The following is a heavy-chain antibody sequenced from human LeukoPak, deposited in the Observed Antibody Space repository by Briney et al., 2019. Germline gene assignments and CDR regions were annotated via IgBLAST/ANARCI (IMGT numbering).Heavy chain of an antibody. CDR1: GFTFSSYW. J-gene: IGHJ4*02. Sequence: GGSLRLSCEASGFTFSSYWMGWVRQAPGKGLEWVANIKQDGSDKYYVDSVKGRFNISRDNAKNSVFLQMDSLRAEDTAVYYCARDADDHGDSFVYWGQGTLVTVSS. D-gene: IGHD4-17*01. CDR2: IKQDGSDK. CDR3: ARDADDHGDSFVY. V-gene: IGHV3-7*01.